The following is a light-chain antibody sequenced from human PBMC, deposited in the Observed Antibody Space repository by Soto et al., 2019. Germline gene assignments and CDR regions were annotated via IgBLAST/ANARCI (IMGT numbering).Light chain of an antibody. CDR3: SSYTSISPYV. CDR2: HVS. CDR1: SSDVGGYNY. J-gene: IGLJ1*01. V-gene: IGLV2-14*01. Sequence: QSALTQPASVSGSPGQSITISCTGTSSDVGGYNYVSWYQQYPGKAPKLMIYHVSNRPSGVSNRFSGSKSGNSASLTISGLQSEDVADYSCSSYTSISPYVFGPGTKLTVL.